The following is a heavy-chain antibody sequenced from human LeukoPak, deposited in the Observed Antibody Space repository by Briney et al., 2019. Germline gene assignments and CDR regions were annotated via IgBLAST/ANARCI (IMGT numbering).Heavy chain of an antibody. J-gene: IGHJ4*02. CDR3: AKDSTEGKYYYDSTGRGRFDY. Sequence: GGSLRLSCAASGFTFSSYAMSWVRQAPGKGLEWVSAISGSGGSTYYADSVKGRFTISRDNSKNTLYLQMNSLRAEDTAVYYCAKDSTEGKYYYDSTGRGRFDYWGQGTLVTVSS. CDR1: GFTFSSYA. CDR2: ISGSGGST. V-gene: IGHV3-23*01. D-gene: IGHD3-22*01.